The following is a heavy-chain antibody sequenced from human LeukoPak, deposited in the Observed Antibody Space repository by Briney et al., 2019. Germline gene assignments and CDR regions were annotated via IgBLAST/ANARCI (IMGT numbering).Heavy chain of an antibody. CDR1: GGSISSSSYY. Sequence: SETLSLTCTVSGGSISSSSYYWGWIHQPPGKGLEWIGSIYYSGSTYYNPSLKSRVTISVDTSKNQFSLKLSSVTAADTAVYYCARLSYYYDSSGYYYERYYFDYWGQGTLVTVSS. D-gene: IGHD3-22*01. V-gene: IGHV4-39*01. J-gene: IGHJ4*02. CDR2: IYYSGST. CDR3: ARLSYYYDSSGYYYERYYFDY.